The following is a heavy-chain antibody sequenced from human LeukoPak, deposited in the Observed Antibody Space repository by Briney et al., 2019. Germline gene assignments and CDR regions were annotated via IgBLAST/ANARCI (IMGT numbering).Heavy chain of an antibody. CDR1: GFTFSSYA. V-gene: IGHV3-23*01. J-gene: IGHJ4*02. CDR2: ISGPGGGT. D-gene: IGHD3-10*01. CDR3: AVIDSTLVRFDF. Sequence: GGSLRLSCAASGFTFSSYAMSWVRQAPGKGLQWISAISGPGGGTYYADSTEGRFTISRDNSKNTLFLQMNSLRAEDTAKYYCAVIDSTLVRFDFWGRGTHVIVSS.